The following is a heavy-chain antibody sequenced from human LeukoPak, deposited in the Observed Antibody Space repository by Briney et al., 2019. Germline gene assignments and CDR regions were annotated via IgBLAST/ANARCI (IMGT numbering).Heavy chain of an antibody. CDR2: IGPDSGDS. D-gene: IGHD2-2*01. V-gene: IGHV1-2*02. CDR1: GYTFNAYY. CDR3: ARRSCDIPSCYTWFAP. Sequence: ASVKVSCKASGYTFNAYYIHWVRQASGQGLEWVGWIGPDSGDSKYAQKFQGRVTLTKDTSISTAYMELTRLTSDDTAVYYCARRSCDIPSCYTWFAPWGQGTPVTVSS. J-gene: IGHJ5*02.